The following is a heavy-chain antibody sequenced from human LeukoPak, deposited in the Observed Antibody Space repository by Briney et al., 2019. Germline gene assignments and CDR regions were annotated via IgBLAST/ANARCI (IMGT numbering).Heavy chain of an antibody. CDR3: ARWGFHAYYYGSGSYSLDY. Sequence: SETLSLTCAVYGGSFSGYYWSWIRQPPGKGLEWIGEINHSGSTNYNPSLKSRVTISVDTSKNQFSLKLSSVTAADTAVYYCARWGFHAYYYGSGSYSLDYWGQGTLVTVSS. CDR2: INHSGST. V-gene: IGHV4-34*01. D-gene: IGHD3-10*01. CDR1: GGSFSGYY. J-gene: IGHJ4*02.